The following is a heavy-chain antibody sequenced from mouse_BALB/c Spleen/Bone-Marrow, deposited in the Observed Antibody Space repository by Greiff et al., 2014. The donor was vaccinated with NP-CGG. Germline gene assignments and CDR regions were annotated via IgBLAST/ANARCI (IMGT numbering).Heavy chain of an antibody. J-gene: IGHJ4*01. V-gene: IGHV2-2*02. CDR1: GLSLTDYG. Sequence: VKLMESGPGLVQPSQSLSITCTVSGLSLTDYGVHWVRQSPGKGLEWLGVIWSGGNTDYNAAFISRLSISKDNSKSQVFFKMNSLQANDTAIYYCARKSYYYGKGAMDYWGQGTSVTVSS. CDR2: IWSGGNT. CDR3: ARKSYYYGKGAMDY. D-gene: IGHD1-1*01.